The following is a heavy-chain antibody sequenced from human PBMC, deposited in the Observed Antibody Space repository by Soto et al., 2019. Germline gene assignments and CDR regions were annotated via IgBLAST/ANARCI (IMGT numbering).Heavy chain of an antibody. CDR1: GFMFSNHG. CDR2: IWSDGNNR. Sequence: QVQLVESGGGVVQPGRSLRLSCAASGFMFSNHGMHWVRQAPGKGLEWVAVIWSDGNNRYYADSVKGRFTISRDNSKNTVYLQMSILRVEDTAVYYCVRGDNWNDEASDYWGQGTLVTVSS. V-gene: IGHV3-33*01. D-gene: IGHD1-1*01. CDR3: VRGDNWNDEASDY. J-gene: IGHJ4*02.